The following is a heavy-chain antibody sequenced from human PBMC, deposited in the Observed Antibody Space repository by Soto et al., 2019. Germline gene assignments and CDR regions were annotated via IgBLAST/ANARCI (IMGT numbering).Heavy chain of an antibody. V-gene: IGHV1-8*01. Sequence: QVQLVQSGAEVKKPGASVRVSCKASGYTFTSYDINWVRQATGQGLEWMGWMNPNSGNTGYAQKYQARVTMTRNTSISKAYMELSSLRSKHTAVYYCAREGTIRGDDYWGQGTLVTVSS. CDR3: AREGTIRGDDY. J-gene: IGHJ4*02. D-gene: IGHD2-2*02. CDR1: GYTFTSYD. CDR2: MNPNSGNT.